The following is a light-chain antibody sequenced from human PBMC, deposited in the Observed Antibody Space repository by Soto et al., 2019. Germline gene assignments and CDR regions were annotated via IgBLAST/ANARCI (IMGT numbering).Light chain of an antibody. CDR1: SSNIGSNT. CDR3: AAWDDSLNGFVV. J-gene: IGLJ2*01. V-gene: IGLV1-44*01. CDR2: SNN. Sequence: QSVLTQPPSASGTPGQRVTISCSGSSSNIGSNTVNWYQQLPGTAPKLLIYSNNQRPSGVPGRFSGSKSGTSASLAISGLQSEEEADYYCAAWDDSLNGFVVFGGGTKLTVL.